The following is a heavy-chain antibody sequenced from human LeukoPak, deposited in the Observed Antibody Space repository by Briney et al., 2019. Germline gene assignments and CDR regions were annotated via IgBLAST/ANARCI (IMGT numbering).Heavy chain of an antibody. CDR2: ISYDGSNK. V-gene: IGHV3-30*04. Sequence: GGSLRLSCEASGFTFSSYAMHWVRQAPGKGLEWVAVISYDGSNKYYADSVKGRFTISRDNSKNTLYLQMNSLRAEDTAVYYCARDLFTFGGVIVTYYFDYWGQGTLVTVSS. CDR1: GFTFSSYA. J-gene: IGHJ4*02. CDR3: ARDLFTFGGVIVTYYFDY. D-gene: IGHD3-16*02.